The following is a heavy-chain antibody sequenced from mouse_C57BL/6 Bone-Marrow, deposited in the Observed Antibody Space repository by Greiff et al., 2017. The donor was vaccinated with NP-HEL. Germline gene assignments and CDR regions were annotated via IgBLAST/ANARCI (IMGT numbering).Heavy chain of an antibody. CDR3: ARLGYYYGSSFPYWYFDV. CDR2: ISYDGSN. Sequence: EVKLVESGPGLVKPSQSLSLTCSVTGYSITSGYYWNWIRQFPGNKLEWMGYISYDGSNNYNPSLKNRISITRDTSKNQFFLKLNSVTTEDTATYYCARLGYYYGSSFPYWYFDVWGTGTTVTVSS. J-gene: IGHJ1*03. CDR1: GYSITSGYY. V-gene: IGHV3-6*01. D-gene: IGHD1-1*01.